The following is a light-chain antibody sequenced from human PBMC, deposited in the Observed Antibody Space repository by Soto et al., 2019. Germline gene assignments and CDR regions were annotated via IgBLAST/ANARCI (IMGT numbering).Light chain of an antibody. CDR2: GAS. Sequence: EIVMTQSPATLSVSPGERATLSCRASQSVTSNFAWYQQKPGQAPRLLIYGASTRATGVPARFSGSGSGTEFTLPIVTVQSEAVAVYYCYQYNNWPYTFGQGTKLEIK. V-gene: IGKV3-15*01. CDR3: YQYNNWPYT. CDR1: QSVTSN. J-gene: IGKJ2*01.